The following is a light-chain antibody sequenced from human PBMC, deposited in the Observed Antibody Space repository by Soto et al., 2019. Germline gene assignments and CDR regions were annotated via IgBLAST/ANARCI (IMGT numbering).Light chain of an antibody. J-gene: IGKJ1*01. CDR3: QQYGSSHWT. CDR2: GAS. Sequence: EIVLTQSPGTLSLSPGERATLSCRASQSVSSSYLAWYQQKPGQAPRLLIYGASSRATGIPDRFSGSGSGTDFTLTISRLEPEDFAVYYCQQYGSSHWTFGQGTNVEI. V-gene: IGKV3-20*01. CDR1: QSVSSSY.